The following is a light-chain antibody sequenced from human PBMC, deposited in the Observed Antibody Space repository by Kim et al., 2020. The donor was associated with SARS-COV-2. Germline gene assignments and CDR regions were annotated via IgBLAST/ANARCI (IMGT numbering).Light chain of an antibody. V-gene: IGLV3-19*01. CDR3: QSRDSSGKVV. CDR2: GKN. J-gene: IGLJ2*01. CDR1: SLRRYY. Sequence: SSELTQDPAVSVALGQTVRITCQGDSLRRYYASWYQQRPGQAPVVAIYGKNNRPSGIPDRFSGSSSGNTASLTITGAQAEDEADYYCQSRDSSGKVVFGGGTQLTVL.